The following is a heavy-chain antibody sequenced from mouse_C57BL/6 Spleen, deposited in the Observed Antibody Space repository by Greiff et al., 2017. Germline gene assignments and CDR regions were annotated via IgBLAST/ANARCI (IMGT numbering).Heavy chain of an antibody. CDR3: ARMNYFAY. V-gene: IGHV1-69*01. J-gene: IGHJ3*01. CDR2: IDPSDSYT. Sequence: QVQLQPPWAELVMPGASVKLSCKASGYTFTSYWMHWVKQRPGQGLEWIGEIDPSDSYTNYNQKFKSKSTLTVDKSSSTAYMQLSSLTSEDSAVYYCARMNYFAYWGQGTLVTVSA. CDR1: GYTFTSYW. D-gene: IGHD1-1*01.